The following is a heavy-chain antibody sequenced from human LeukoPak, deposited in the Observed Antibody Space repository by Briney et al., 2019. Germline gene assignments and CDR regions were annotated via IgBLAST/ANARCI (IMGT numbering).Heavy chain of an antibody. CDR1: GGSMSSYY. J-gene: IGHJ4*02. V-gene: IGHV4-59*01. CDR2: ISYNGKT. CDR3: TRVGPSLHWNPDY. D-gene: IGHD1-1*01. Sequence: SETLSLTCTVSGGSMSSYYWMWIRQPPGKGLEWIGSISYNGKTNHNPSLKSRVTISVDTSKNQFSLKLSSVTVADTAVYYCTRVGPSLHWNPDYWGQGTLVTVSS.